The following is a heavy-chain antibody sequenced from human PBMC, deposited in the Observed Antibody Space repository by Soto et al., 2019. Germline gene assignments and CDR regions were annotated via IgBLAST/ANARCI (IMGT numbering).Heavy chain of an antibody. CDR1: GFTFSSYS. CDR2: ISSSSSTI. Sequence: GSLRLSCAASGFTFSSYSMNWVRQAPGKGLEWVSYISSSSSTIYYADSVKGRFTISRDNAKNSPYLQMNSLRDEDTAVYYCARDDDYGGTTGDYWGQGTLVTVSS. J-gene: IGHJ4*02. D-gene: IGHD4-17*01. CDR3: ARDDDYGGTTGDY. V-gene: IGHV3-48*02.